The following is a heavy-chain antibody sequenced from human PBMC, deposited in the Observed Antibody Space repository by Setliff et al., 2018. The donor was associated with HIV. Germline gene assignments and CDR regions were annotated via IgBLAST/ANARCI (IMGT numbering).Heavy chain of an antibody. D-gene: IGHD4-17*01. V-gene: IGHV1-46*01. CDR3: ARVPLMDYGDYHWYFDL. Sequence: ASVKVSCKASGYTFTTYYMHWVRQAPGQGLEWMGIINPSGGSTSYAQKFQGRVTMTRDTSTSTVYMELSSLRSEDTAVYYCARVPLMDYGDYHWYFDLWGRGTLVTVSS. CDR1: GYTFTTYY. CDR2: INPSGGST. J-gene: IGHJ2*01.